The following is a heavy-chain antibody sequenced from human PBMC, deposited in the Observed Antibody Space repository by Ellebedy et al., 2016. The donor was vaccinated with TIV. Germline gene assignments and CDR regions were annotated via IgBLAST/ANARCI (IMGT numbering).Heavy chain of an antibody. CDR1: RFSFSNYG. D-gene: IGHD3-3*01. CDR2: IWYDGSKK. CDR3: AKDTRALPGRPGRFSN. Sequence: GGSLRLXXAASRFSFSNYGMHWVRQAPGKGLEWVAFIWYDGSKKYYTDSVKGRFTISRDNSKNILHLQMNSLRAEDTAVYYCAKDTRALPGRPGRFSNWGQGTLVTVSS. V-gene: IGHV3-30*02. J-gene: IGHJ4*01.